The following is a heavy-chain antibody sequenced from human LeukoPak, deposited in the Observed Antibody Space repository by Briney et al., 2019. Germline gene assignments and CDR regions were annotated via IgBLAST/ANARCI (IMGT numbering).Heavy chain of an antibody. CDR2: ISYDGSNK. J-gene: IGHJ4*02. Sequence: GGSLRLSCAASGFTFSSYAMHWVRQAPGKGLEWVAVISYDGSNKYYADSVKGRFTISRDNSKNTLYLQMNSLRAEDTAVYYCAKDRGTMVEYYFDYWGQGTLVTVSS. CDR1: GFTFSSYA. D-gene: IGHD3-10*01. V-gene: IGHV3-30-3*01. CDR3: AKDRGTMVEYYFDY.